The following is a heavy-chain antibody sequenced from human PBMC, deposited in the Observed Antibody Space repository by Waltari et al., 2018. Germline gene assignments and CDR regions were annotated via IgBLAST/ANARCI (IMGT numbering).Heavy chain of an antibody. CDR3: ARDRGRGLYLDS. CDR1: GDAMGASDL. CDR2: VHRSGRT. Sequence: QLQLDQLDPRLVQPSDTLPIICDVSGDAMGASDLWNWVRQSPGKGLEWIGQVHRSGRTNYNPSFASRVTVSMDTSTNHFSLKVTSATAADTAVYYCARDRGRGLYLDSWGQGILVTVSP. D-gene: IGHD2-15*01. V-gene: IGHV4-4*02. J-gene: IGHJ4*02.